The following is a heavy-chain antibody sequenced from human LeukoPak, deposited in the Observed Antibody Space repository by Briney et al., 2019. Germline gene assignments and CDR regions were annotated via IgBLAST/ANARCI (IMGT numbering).Heavy chain of an antibody. Sequence: SETLSLTXTVSGGSISSYYWSWIRQPPGKGLEWIGYIYYSGSTNYNPSLKSRVTISVDTSKNQFSLKLSSVTDADTAVYYCARDARYGDYNYFDYWGQGTLVTVSS. CDR3: ARDARYGDYNYFDY. D-gene: IGHD4-17*01. CDR1: GGSISSYY. CDR2: IYYSGST. V-gene: IGHV4-59*01. J-gene: IGHJ4*02.